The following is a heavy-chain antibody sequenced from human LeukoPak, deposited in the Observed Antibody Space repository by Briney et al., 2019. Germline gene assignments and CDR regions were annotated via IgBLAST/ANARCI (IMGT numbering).Heavy chain of an antibody. D-gene: IGHD6-13*01. CDR1: GGSISSYY. V-gene: IGHV4-59*08. Sequence: SETLSLTCTASGGSISSYYWSWIRQPPGKGLEWIGYIYYSGSTNYNPSLKSRVTISVDTSKNQFSLKLSSVTAADTAVYYCARQSEFNEAAAGSEDYWGQGTLVTVSS. CDR2: IYYSGST. CDR3: ARQSEFNEAAAGSEDY. J-gene: IGHJ4*02.